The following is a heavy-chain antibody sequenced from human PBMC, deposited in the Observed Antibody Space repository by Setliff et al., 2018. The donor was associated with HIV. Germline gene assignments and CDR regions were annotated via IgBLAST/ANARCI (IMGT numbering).Heavy chain of an antibody. J-gene: IGHJ4*02. CDR2: IRYDGSNK. V-gene: IGHV3-30*02. D-gene: IGHD6-19*01. CDR3: AKDGIAVAGTSDY. CDR1: GFTFSSYG. Sequence: GGSLRLSCAASGFTFSSYGMHWVRQAPGKGLEWVAFIRYDGSNKYYADSVKGRFTISRDNSKNTLYLQMNSLRAEDTAVYYCAKDGIAVAGTSDYWGQGTPVTVSS.